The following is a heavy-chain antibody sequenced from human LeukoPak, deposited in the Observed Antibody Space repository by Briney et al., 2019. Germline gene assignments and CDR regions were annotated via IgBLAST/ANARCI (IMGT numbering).Heavy chain of an antibody. D-gene: IGHD6-13*01. J-gene: IGHJ6*03. CDR2: ISSSSSYI. CDR3: ARIIAAAGPYHYYYMDV. Sequence: GGSLRLSCAASGFTFSSYSMNWVRQAPGKGLEWVSSISSSSSYIYYADSVKGRFTISRDNAKNSLYLQMNSLRAEDTAVYYCARIIAAAGPYHYYYMDVWGKGTTVTVSS. V-gene: IGHV3-21*01. CDR1: GFTFSSYS.